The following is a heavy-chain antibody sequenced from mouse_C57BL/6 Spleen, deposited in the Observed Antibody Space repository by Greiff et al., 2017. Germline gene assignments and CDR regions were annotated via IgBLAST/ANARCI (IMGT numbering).Heavy chain of an antibody. CDR3: ARSGDWGYYAMDY. CDR1: GYTFTSYW. CDR2: INPSNGGT. Sequence: VQLQQPGTELVKPGASVTLSCKASGYTFTSYWLHWVKQRPGQGLEWIGNINPSNGGTNYNEKFKSKATLTVDKSSSTAYMQLSSLTSEDSAVYYCARSGDWGYYAMDYWGQGTSVTVSS. D-gene: IGHD3-1*01. J-gene: IGHJ4*01. V-gene: IGHV1-53*01.